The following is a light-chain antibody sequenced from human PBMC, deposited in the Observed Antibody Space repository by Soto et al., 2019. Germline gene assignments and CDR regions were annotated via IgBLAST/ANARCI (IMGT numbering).Light chain of an antibody. V-gene: IGKV3-20*01. CDR1: QSVSSSS. Sequence: EIVLTQFPGTLSLSPGERATLSCRASQSVSSSSLAWYQQKPGQAPRDLIYGASSRATGIPDRFSGSGSWTDFTRTISRLEPEDFAVYYCQQYGSSPLTFGGGTRLETK. CDR3: QQYGSSPLT. J-gene: IGKJ4*01. CDR2: GAS.